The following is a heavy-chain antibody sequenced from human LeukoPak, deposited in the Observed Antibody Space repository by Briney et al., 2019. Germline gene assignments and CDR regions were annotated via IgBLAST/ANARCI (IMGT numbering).Heavy chain of an antibody. D-gene: IGHD2-2*01. V-gene: IGHV3-23*01. Sequence: GGSLRLSCAASGFTFSSYAMSWVRQAPGKGLEWVSAISCRGGGTYYAGSVKGLFTNSKDNSKNTLYLQMNSLKAEDTAVYYCAKYPIAAAYGVLGYWGQGTLVTVSS. J-gene: IGHJ4*02. CDR2: ISCRGGGT. CDR1: GFTFSSYA. CDR3: AKYPIAAAYGVLGY.